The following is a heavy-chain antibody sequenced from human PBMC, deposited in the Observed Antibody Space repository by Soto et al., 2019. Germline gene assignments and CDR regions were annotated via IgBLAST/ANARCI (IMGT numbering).Heavy chain of an antibody. J-gene: IGHJ6*02. D-gene: IGHD3-10*01. V-gene: IGHV3-30-3*01. CDR2: ISYDGSNK. CDR3: ARAGGMDV. CDR1: GFTFSSYA. Sequence: GGSLRLSCAASGFTFSSYAMHWVRQAPGKGLEWVAVISYDGSNKYYADSVKGRFTISRDISKNTLYLQMNSLRAEDTAVYYCARAGGMDVWGQGTTVTVSS.